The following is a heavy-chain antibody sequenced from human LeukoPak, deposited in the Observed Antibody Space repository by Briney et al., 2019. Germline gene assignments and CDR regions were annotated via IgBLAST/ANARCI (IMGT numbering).Heavy chain of an antibody. CDR2: IRSKLYGGTT. D-gene: IGHD4-17*01. CDR1: GFTFGDYA. J-gene: IGHJ6*02. V-gene: IGHV3-49*03. Sequence: GGSLRLSCTASGFTFGDYAMSWFRQAPGKGLEWVGFIRSKLYGGTTEYAASVKGRFTISRDDSKSIAYLQMNSLKTEDTAVYYCTRGNYGDKSLLYYYGMDVWGQGTTVTVSS. CDR3: TRGNYGDKSLLYYYGMDV.